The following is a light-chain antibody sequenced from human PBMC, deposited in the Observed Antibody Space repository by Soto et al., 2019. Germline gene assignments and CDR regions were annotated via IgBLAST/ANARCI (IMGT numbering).Light chain of an antibody. Sequence: QSVLTQPASVSGSPGQSIAISCTGTSSDIGRYNYVSWYQQHPGKVPKLMIFDVSNRPSGVSNRFSGSKSGNTASLTISGLQAEDEADYYCSSYTSSSTVVFGGGTKLTVL. V-gene: IGLV2-14*03. J-gene: IGLJ3*02. CDR2: DVS. CDR1: SSDIGRYNY. CDR3: SSYTSSSTVV.